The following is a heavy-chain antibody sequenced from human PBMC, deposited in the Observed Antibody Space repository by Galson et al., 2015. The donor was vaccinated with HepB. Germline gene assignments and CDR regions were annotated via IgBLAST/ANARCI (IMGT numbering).Heavy chain of an antibody. CDR2: ITGSGDGT. CDR3: ARLGAAGSSFS. J-gene: IGHJ5*02. D-gene: IGHD2/OR15-2a*01. Sequence: SLRLSCAASGFTFSSYPLIWVRQAPGTGLEWVSAITGSGDGTYYADFVRGRFTISRDNSKHTLYLQMVSLRAEDTALYYCARLGAAGSSFSWGQGTLVTVSS. V-gene: IGHV3-23*01. CDR1: GFTFSSYP.